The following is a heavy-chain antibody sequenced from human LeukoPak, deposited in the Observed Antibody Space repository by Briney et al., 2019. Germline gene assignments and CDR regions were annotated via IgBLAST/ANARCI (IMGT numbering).Heavy chain of an antibody. Sequence: AGGSLRLSCAASGFTFSSYAMHWVRQAPGKGLEWVAVISYDGSNKYYADSVKGRFTISRDNSKNTLYLQMNSLRAEDTAVYYCARAYSSSVVHGYFDYWGQGTLVTVSS. D-gene: IGHD6-13*01. CDR2: ISYDGSNK. CDR1: GFTFSSYA. CDR3: ARAYSSSVVHGYFDY. V-gene: IGHV3-30-3*01. J-gene: IGHJ4*02.